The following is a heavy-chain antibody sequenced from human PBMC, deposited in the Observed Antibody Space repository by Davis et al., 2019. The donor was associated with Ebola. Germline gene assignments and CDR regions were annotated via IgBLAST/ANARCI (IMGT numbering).Heavy chain of an antibody. CDR2: LGLSADT. Sequence: PGGSLRLSCAASGFVFSSYVMSWVRRAPGKGLEWVSTLGLSADTYYADSVKGRFTISRDSSKNTLHLQMNSLRAEDTAVYYCAKITGSNSYWGQGTLVTVSS. CDR3: AKITGSNSY. J-gene: IGHJ4*02. V-gene: IGHV3-23*01. D-gene: IGHD3-10*01. CDR1: GFVFSSYV.